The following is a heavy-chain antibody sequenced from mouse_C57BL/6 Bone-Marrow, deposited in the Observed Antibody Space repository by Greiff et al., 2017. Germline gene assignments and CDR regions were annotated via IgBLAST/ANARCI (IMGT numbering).Heavy chain of an antibody. CDR3: AREGLDWDVLWYFDV. CDR2: IYPGSGST. D-gene: IGHD4-1*01. Sequence: QVQLQQPGAELVKPGASVKMSCTASGYTFTSYWITWVKQRPGQGLEWIGDIYPGSGSTNYNEKFKSKATLTVDTSSSTAYMQLSSLTSEDSAVYYCAREGLDWDVLWYFDVWGTGTTVTVSS. J-gene: IGHJ1*03. V-gene: IGHV1-55*01. CDR1: GYTFTSYW.